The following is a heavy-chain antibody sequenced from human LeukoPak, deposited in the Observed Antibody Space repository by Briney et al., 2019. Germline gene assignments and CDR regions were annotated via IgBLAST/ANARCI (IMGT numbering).Heavy chain of an antibody. Sequence: GGSPRLSCKVSGFTFRSYSMNSVRQAPGEGLEWVSYITSRSSDIYYADSVKGRFTISRDNAKTSLYLQMNSLRAEDTAVYYCASTYDYVWGSFRTGYFDYWGQGTLVTVSS. CDR3: ASTYDYVWGSFRTGYFDY. V-gene: IGHV3-21*01. D-gene: IGHD3-16*02. CDR2: ITSRSSDI. CDR1: GFTFRSYS. J-gene: IGHJ4*02.